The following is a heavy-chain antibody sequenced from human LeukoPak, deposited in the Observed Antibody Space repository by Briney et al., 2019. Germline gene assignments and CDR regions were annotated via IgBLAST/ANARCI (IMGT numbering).Heavy chain of an antibody. J-gene: IGHJ4*02. D-gene: IGHD2-21*02. CDR1: GFTFSSYA. CDR2: ISYDGSNK. V-gene: IGHV3-30-3*01. CDR3: SSLFMTAIDY. Sequence: GGSLRLSCAASGFTFSSYAMHWVRQAPGKGLEWVAVISYDGSNKYYADSVKGRFTNSRDNSKNTLYLQMNSLRAEDTAVYYCSSLFMTAIDYWGQGTLVTVSS.